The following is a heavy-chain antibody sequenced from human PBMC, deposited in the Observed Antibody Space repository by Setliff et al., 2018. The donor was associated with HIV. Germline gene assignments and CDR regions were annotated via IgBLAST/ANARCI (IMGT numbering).Heavy chain of an antibody. CDR1: GYTFTSLG. CDR3: ARGASGAPWDV. V-gene: IGHV1-18*01. CDR2: ISPYIGHT. Sequence: GASVKVSCKASGYTFTSLGISWVRRAPGQGLEWMGWISPYIGHTIYAQKFQGRVTMTTDTSTSTAYMEVRSLRSDDTAVYYCARGASGAPWDVWGKGTTVTVS. J-gene: IGHJ6*03. D-gene: IGHD1-26*01.